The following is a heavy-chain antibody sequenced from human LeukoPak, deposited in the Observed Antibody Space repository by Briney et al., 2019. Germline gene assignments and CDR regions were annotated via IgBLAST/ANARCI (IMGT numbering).Heavy chain of an antibody. D-gene: IGHD3-10*01. CDR1: GFTFSSYE. CDR3: ARDSHYGSGSYYNVGYYYYYMDV. Sequence: GGSLRLSCAASGFTFSSYEMNWVRQAPGKGLEWVSYISSSGSTIYYADSVKGRFTISRDNAKNSLYLQMNSLRAEDTAVYYCARDSHYGSGSYYNVGYYYYYMDVWGKGTTVTISS. CDR2: ISSSGSTI. J-gene: IGHJ6*03. V-gene: IGHV3-48*03.